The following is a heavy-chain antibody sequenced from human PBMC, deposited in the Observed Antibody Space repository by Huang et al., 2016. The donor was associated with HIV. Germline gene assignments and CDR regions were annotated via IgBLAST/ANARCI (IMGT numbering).Heavy chain of an antibody. D-gene: IGHD2-21*02. J-gene: IGHJ6*03. Sequence: QVQLVQSGAEVKRPGASVKVSCRASGGTFSTNAVSWVRQAPGQGLGWMGGIIPMCGTTNYAQRFQGKVTITADESSSTVYMELSSLRSDDTAVYYCARQPYCGGDCAHYYYFYMDVWGKGTTVTVSS. V-gene: IGHV1-69*13. CDR2: IIPMCGTT. CDR3: ARQPYCGGDCAHYYYFYMDV. CDR1: GGTFSTNA.